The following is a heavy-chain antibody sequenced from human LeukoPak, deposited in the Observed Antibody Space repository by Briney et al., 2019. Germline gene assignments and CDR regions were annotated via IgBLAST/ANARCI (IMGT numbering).Heavy chain of an antibody. CDR1: GYTFTRYG. D-gene: IGHD3-10*01. Sequence: ASAKVSCKSSGYTFTRYGITWVRQAPGQGLEWMGWINTYNGNTNYAQKLQGRVTITRDTSTSTVYMELRSLRSDDTAVYYCARQSDVRTRRGDDAFDIWGQGTMVTVSS. CDR2: INTYNGNT. J-gene: IGHJ3*02. CDR3: ARQSDVRTRRGDDAFDI. V-gene: IGHV1-18*01.